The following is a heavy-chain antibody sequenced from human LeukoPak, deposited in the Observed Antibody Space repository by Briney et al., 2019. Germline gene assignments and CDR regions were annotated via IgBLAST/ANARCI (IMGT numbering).Heavy chain of an antibody. J-gene: IGHJ4*02. D-gene: IGHD3-22*01. CDR1: GFTFSSYA. CDR3: AKDLRITMIEEGFDY. V-gene: IGHV3-43*02. Sequence: GGSLRLSCAASGFTFSSYAMHWVRQAPGKGLEWVSLISGDGGSTYYADSVKGRFTISRDNSKNSLYLQMNSLRTEDTALYYCAKDLRITMIEEGFDYWGQGTLVTVSS. CDR2: ISGDGGST.